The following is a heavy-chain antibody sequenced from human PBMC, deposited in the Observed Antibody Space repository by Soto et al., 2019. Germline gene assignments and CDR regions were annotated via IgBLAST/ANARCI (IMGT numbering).Heavy chain of an antibody. D-gene: IGHD4-17*01. CDR3: ARGGFATTVISPYYYYMDV. J-gene: IGHJ6*03. CDR2: ISGSGGST. Sequence: GGSLRLSCAASGFTFSSYAMSWVRQAPGKGLEWVSAISGSGGSTYYADSVKGRFTISRDNSKNTLYLQMNSLRAEDTAVYYCARGGFATTVISPYYYYMDVWGKGTTVTVSS. CDR1: GFTFSSYA. V-gene: IGHV3-23*01.